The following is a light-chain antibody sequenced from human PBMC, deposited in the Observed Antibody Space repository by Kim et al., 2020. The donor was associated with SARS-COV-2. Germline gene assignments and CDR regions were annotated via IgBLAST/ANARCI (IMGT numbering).Light chain of an antibody. CDR1: SPNIGKNT. J-gene: IGLJ1*01. V-gene: IGLV1-44*01. Sequence: GQGVTRACPGSSPNIGKNTVNWYQQPPGTVPKLLIYSNDQRPSGVPDRFSGSKSGTSASLAISGLQSDDEADYYCGVWDDSLDGYVFGSGTKVTVL. CDR2: SND. CDR3: GVWDDSLDGYV.